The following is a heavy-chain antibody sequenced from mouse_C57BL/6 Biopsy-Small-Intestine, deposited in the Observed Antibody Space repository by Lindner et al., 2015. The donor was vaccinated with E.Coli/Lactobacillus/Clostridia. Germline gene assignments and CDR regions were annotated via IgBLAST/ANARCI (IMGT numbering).Heavy chain of an antibody. CDR2: IYPRSGNT. CDR1: GYTFTSYG. D-gene: IGHD2-5*01. Sequence: VQLQESGAELARPGASVKLSCKASGYTFTSYGISWVKQRTGQGLEWIGEIYPRSGNTYYNEKFKGKATLTADKSSSTAYMEFRSLTSEDSAVYFCARGGYSNFGWYFDVWGTGTTVTVSS. CDR3: ARGGYSNFGWYFDV. V-gene: IGHV1-81*01. J-gene: IGHJ1*03.